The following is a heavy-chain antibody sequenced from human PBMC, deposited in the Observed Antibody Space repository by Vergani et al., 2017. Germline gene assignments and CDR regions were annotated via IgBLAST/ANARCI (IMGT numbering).Heavy chain of an antibody. CDR3: ARDDPANWFDP. Sequence: QVQLQESGPGLVKPSETLSPTCTVSGGSISSYYWSWIRQPPGKGLEWIGYIYYSWSNNNNPSLNSRVTISVDTSKNQFSLKLSSVTAADTAVCYCARDDPANWFDPWGQGTLVTVSS. J-gene: IGHJ5*02. CDR1: GGSISSYY. CDR2: IYYSWSN. V-gene: IGHV4-59*01.